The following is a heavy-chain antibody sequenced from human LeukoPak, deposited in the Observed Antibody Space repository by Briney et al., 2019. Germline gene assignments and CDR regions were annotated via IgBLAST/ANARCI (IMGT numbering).Heavy chain of an antibody. Sequence: ETLSLTCTVSGGSISSYYWSWIRQPAGKGLESIGHISTSGSTNYNPSLKSRVTMSVDTSQNQFSLKLSSVTAADTAVYYCATQILLCHYYWGQGTLVTVSS. CDR3: ATQILLCHYY. D-gene: IGHD3-10*01. CDR1: GGSISSYY. J-gene: IGHJ4*02. V-gene: IGHV4-4*07. CDR2: ISTSGST.